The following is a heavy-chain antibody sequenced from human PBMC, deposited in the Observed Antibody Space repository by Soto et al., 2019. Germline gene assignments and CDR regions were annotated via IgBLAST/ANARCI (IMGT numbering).Heavy chain of an antibody. J-gene: IGHJ5*02. CDR3: ATGRFSAMIRGVIMFDP. V-gene: IGHV4-59*01. D-gene: IGHD3-10*01. CDR1: GGSISSYY. Sequence: SETLSLTCTVSGGSISSYYWNWIRQPPGKGLERIGDIHYSGSTNYNPSLKSRVTISVDTSNNQFSLKLSSVTAADTAVYYCATGRFSAMIRGVIMFDPWGQGTLVTVSS. CDR2: IHYSGST.